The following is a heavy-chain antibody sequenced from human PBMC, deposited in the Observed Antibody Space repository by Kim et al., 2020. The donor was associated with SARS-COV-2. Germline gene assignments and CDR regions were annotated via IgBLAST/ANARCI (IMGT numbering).Heavy chain of an antibody. J-gene: IGHJ4*02. D-gene: IGHD4-17*01. CDR3: AKGGTTVTTIVDY. V-gene: IGHV3-9*01. CDR2: ISWNSGSI. CDR1: GFTFDDYA. Sequence: SLRLSCAASGFTFDDYAMHWVRQAPGKGLEWVSGISWNSGSIGYADSVKGRFTISRDNAKNSLYLQMNSLRAEDTALYYCAKGGTTVTTIVDYWGQGTLVTVSS.